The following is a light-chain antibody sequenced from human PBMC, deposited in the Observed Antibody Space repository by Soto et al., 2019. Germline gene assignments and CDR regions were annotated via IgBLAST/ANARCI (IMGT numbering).Light chain of an antibody. V-gene: IGLV2-14*03. CDR2: NVY. CDR1: SSDIGIYNF. J-gene: IGLJ1*01. Sequence: QSALTQPASVSGSPGQSITIFCTGTSSDIGIYNFVSWYQQHPGKAPKLMIYNVYSRPSGVSSRFSGSKSGNTASLPISWLQAEDEADYYCNSYTSASTYVFGTGTKVTVL. CDR3: NSYTSASTYV.